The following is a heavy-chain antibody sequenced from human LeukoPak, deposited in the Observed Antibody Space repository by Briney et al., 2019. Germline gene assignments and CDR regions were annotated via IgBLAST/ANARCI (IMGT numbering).Heavy chain of an antibody. D-gene: IGHD3-10*02. Sequence: GGSLRLSCAASGFTFSSYGMSWVRQAPGKGLEWVSAISGSGGSTYYADSVKGRFTISRDNSKNTLYLQMNSLRAEDTADCAELGITMIGGVWGKGTTVTISS. J-gene: IGHJ6*04. CDR3: LGITMIGGV. CDR2: ISGSGGST. CDR1: GFTFSSYG. V-gene: IGHV3-23*01.